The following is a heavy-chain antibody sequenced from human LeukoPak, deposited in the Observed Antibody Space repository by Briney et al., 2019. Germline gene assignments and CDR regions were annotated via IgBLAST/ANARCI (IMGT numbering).Heavy chain of an antibody. CDR3: ARGLNRYEAD. V-gene: IGHV3-48*01. CDR1: GFTFSSYG. J-gene: IGHJ4*02. Sequence: GGSLRLSCAASGFTFSSYGINWVRQASGKGLEWVSYISSSSISIYYADSVKGRFTISRDNAKNSLYLQMNSLRVEDTAVYYCARGLNRYEADWGQGTLVTVSS. CDR2: ISSSSISI. D-gene: IGHD1-1*01.